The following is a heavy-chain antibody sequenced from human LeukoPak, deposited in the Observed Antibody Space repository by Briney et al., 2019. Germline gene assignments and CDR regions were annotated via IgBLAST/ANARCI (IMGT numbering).Heavy chain of an antibody. D-gene: IGHD3-10*01. CDR1: GFTFSSYG. CDR3: AKADTMVRGFYPRGAFDI. CDR2: IRYDGSNK. Sequence: GGSLRLSCAASGFTFSSYGMDWVRQAPGKGLEWVAFIRYDGSNKYYADSVKGRFTISRDNSKNTLYLQMNSLRAEDTAVYYCAKADTMVRGFYPRGAFDIWGQGTMVTVSS. J-gene: IGHJ3*02. V-gene: IGHV3-30*02.